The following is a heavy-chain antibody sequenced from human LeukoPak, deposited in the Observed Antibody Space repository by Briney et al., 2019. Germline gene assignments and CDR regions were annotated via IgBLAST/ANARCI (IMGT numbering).Heavy chain of an antibody. D-gene: IGHD3-22*01. Sequence: GASVKVSCKASGYTFTSYGISWVRQAPGQGLEWMGWISAYNGNTNYAQKLQGRVTMTTDTSMSTAYMELRSLRSDDTAVYYCARGGNTMIVAENWFDPWGQGTLVTVSS. CDR2: ISAYNGNT. CDR1: GYTFTSYG. J-gene: IGHJ5*02. V-gene: IGHV1-18*01. CDR3: ARGGNTMIVAENWFDP.